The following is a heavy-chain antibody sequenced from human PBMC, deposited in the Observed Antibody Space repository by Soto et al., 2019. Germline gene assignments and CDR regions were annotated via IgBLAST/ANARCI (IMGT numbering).Heavy chain of an antibody. CDR1: GFTFNIYA. CDR2: ISFDGTKK. CDR3: AREDDYGYRYINYGLDV. D-gene: IGHD4-17*01. J-gene: IGHJ6*02. Sequence: QAQLVESGGGVVQPGRSLRLSCAASGFTFNIYALQWVRQAPGKGLEWVAVISFDGTKKYYSDSVKGRFTISRDNLKNTLYLQMNNLRVEDAALYFCAREDDYGYRYINYGLDVWGQGTTVTVSS. V-gene: IGHV3-30-3*01.